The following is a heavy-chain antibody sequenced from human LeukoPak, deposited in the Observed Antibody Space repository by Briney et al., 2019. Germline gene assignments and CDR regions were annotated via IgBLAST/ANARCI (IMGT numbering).Heavy chain of an antibody. CDR2: INHSGST. CDR3: ARQGRVTGSQPFDY. V-gene: IGHV4-34*01. D-gene: IGHD1-1*01. Sequence: SETLSLTCAVYGGSFSGYYWSWIRQPPGKGLEWIGEINHSGSTNYNPSLKSRVTISVDTSENQFSLKLSSVTAADTAVYYCARQGRVTGSQPFDYWGQGTLVTVSS. CDR1: GGSFSGYY. J-gene: IGHJ4*02.